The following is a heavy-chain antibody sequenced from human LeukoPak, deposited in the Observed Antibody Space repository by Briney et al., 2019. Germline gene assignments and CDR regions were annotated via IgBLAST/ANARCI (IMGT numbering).Heavy chain of an antibody. CDR1: SASVTSHH. J-gene: IGHJ4*02. CDR3: ARDESSRDDSGGYHY. Sequence: SETPSLTCAVSSASVTSHHWAWIRQPAGKGLEWVGRVHFSGSTNYNPSLGSRVALSLYKSKNELSLTLKSVSAADTAVYFCARDESSRDDSGGYHYWGRGVLVTVSS. D-gene: IGHD3-22*01. CDR2: VHFSGST. V-gene: IGHV4-4*07.